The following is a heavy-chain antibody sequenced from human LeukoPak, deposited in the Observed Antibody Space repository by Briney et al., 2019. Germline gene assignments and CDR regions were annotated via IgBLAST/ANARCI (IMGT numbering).Heavy chain of an antibody. D-gene: IGHD5-12*01. CDR2: ISYDGSNK. CDR1: GFTFSSYG. V-gene: IGHV3-30*18. J-gene: IGHJ4*02. CDR3: AKGSSGYDLLFDY. Sequence: GGSLRLSCAASGFTFSSYGMHWVRQAPGKGLEWVAVISYDGSNKYYADSVKGRFTISRDNSKNTLYLQMNSLRAEDTAVYYCAKGSSGYDLLFDYWGQGTLVTVSS.